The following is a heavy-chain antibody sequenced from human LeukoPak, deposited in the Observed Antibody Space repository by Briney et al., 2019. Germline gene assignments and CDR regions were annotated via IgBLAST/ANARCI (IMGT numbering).Heavy chain of an antibody. CDR3: ARDGFLLARGVRIGFDP. Sequence: SVKVSCKASGDSFESLSITWVRQAPGQGLEWMGGIIPLLEETNYAQKFQGRVTITADESTTTAYMELSSPTSDDTAIYYCARDGFLLARGVRIGFDPWGQGTLVTVSS. J-gene: IGHJ5*02. D-gene: IGHD3-10*01. V-gene: IGHV1-69*13. CDR1: GDSFESLS. CDR2: IIPLLEET.